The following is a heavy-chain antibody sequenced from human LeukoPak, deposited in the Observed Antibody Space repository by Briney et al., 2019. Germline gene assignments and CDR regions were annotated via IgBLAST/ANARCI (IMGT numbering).Heavy chain of an antibody. V-gene: IGHV3-23*01. J-gene: IGHJ4*02. CDR1: GFTFSSYA. CDR2: ISGSGGST. Sequence: PGGSLRLSCAASGFTFSSYAMSWVRQAPGKGLEWVSAISGSGGSTYYADSVKGRFTISRDNSKNTLYLQMNSLRAEDTAVYYCAKAAVNIWGSVGLVGSGYYIDYWGQGTLVTVSS. CDR3: AKAAVNIWGSVGLVGSGYYIDY. D-gene: IGHD3-22*01.